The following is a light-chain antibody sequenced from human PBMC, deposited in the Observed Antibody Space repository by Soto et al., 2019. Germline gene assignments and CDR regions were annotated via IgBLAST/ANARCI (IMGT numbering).Light chain of an antibody. CDR1: SSNIGKNY. Sequence: QSVLTQPPSVSAAPGQRVTISCSGSSSNIGKNYVSWYQQLPGTAPKLLIYDNNKRPSGIPDRFSGSKSGTSATLGITGLQTGYEADYYCGTWDSSLSVVVFGGGTKLTVL. V-gene: IGLV1-51*01. CDR3: GTWDSSLSVVV. J-gene: IGLJ2*01. CDR2: DNN.